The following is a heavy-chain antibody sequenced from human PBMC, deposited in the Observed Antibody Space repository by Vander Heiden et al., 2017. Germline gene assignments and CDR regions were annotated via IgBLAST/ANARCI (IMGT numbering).Heavy chain of an antibody. J-gene: IGHJ4*02. CDR2: ISSSGTTV. Sequence: QVQLVESGGGLVKPGGSLRLSWSASRFTFSDYYMSWIRQAPGKGLEWVSYISSSGTTVDYADSVKGRFTISRDNAEKSLYLQMNRLRAEDTAVYYCARAISFGTFFDYWGQGTLVTVSS. CDR3: ARAISFGTFFDY. D-gene: IGHD3-10*01. V-gene: IGHV3-11*01. CDR1: RFTFSDYY.